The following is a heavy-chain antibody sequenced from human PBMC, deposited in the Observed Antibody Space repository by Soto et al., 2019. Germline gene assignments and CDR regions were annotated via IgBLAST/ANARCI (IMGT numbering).Heavy chain of an antibody. V-gene: IGHV3-74*01. D-gene: IGHD2-15*01. Sequence: GGSLRLSCAASGFTFSNYWMYWVRQAPGKGLVWVSRINTDGSSTSYADSVKGRLIISRDNAKSTLYLQMNSLRAEDTAVYYCVRMCSVNRDAFDIWGQGTMVTVSS. CDR3: VRMCSVNRDAFDI. J-gene: IGHJ3*02. CDR1: GFTFSNYW. CDR2: INTDGSST.